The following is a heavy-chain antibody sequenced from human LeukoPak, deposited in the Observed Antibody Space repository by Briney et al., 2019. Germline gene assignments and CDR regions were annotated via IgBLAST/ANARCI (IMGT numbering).Heavy chain of an antibody. V-gene: IGHV1-18*01. CDR3: ARSGGSFDAFDI. CDR1: GYTFTSYG. CDR2: ISAYNGNT. D-gene: IGHD2-15*01. J-gene: IGHJ3*02. Sequence: GASVKVSCKASGYTFTSYGISWVRQAPGQGLEWMGWISAYNGNTNYAQKLQGRVTITADKSTSTAYMELSSLRSEDTAVYYCARSGGSFDAFDIWGQGTMVTVSS.